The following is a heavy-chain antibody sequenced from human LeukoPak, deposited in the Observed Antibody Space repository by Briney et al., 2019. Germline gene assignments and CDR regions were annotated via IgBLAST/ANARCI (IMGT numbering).Heavy chain of an antibody. CDR2: ISYSGSP. J-gene: IGHJ4*02. CDR3: TRITQGTVDY. V-gene: IGHV4-59*01. CDR1: VGSISTYY. Sequence: SETLSLTCTISVGSISTYYWGWIRQPPGKGLEWIGYISYSGSPTYTPSLESRVTISVDTSKNQFSLRLSSVTAADTAVYYCTRITQGTVDYWGQGILVTVSS. D-gene: IGHD3-10*01.